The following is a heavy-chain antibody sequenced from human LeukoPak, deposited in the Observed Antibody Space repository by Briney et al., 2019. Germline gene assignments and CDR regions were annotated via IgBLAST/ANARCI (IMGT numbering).Heavy chain of an antibody. D-gene: IGHD6-13*01. CDR2: ISGSGGST. J-gene: IGHJ4*02. Sequence: GGSLRLSCAASGFTFSSYAMSWVRQAPGKGLEWVSAISGSGGSTYYADSVKGRSTISRDNSKNTLYLQMNSLRAEDTAVYYCAKVKGGYSSSWSDYWGQGTLVTVSS. V-gene: IGHV3-23*01. CDR1: GFTFSSYA. CDR3: AKVKGGYSSSWSDY.